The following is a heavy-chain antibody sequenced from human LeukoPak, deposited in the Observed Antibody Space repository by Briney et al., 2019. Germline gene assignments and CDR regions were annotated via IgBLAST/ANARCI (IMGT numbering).Heavy chain of an antibody. Sequence: SETLSLTCTVSGGSISSYYWSWIRQPAGKGLEWIGCIYTSGSTNYNPSLKSRVTMSVDTSKNQFSLKLSSVTAADTAVYYCARDIGSSWPNWFDPWGQGTLVTVSS. CDR2: IYTSGST. J-gene: IGHJ5*02. CDR3: ARDIGSSWPNWFDP. V-gene: IGHV4-4*07. CDR1: GGSISSYY. D-gene: IGHD6-13*01.